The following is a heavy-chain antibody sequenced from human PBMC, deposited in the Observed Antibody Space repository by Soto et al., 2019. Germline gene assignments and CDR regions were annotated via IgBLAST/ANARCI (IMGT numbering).Heavy chain of an antibody. CDR3: ARDGSY. CDR1: GGSVSSGSYY. J-gene: IGHJ4*02. D-gene: IGHD2-15*01. V-gene: IGHV4-61*01. CDR2: IYYSGST. Sequence: SETLSLTCTVSGGSVSSGSYYWSWIRQPPGKGLEWIGYIYYSGSTNYNPSLKSRVTISVDTSKNQFSLKLSSVTAADTAVYYCARDGSYWGQGTLVTVSS.